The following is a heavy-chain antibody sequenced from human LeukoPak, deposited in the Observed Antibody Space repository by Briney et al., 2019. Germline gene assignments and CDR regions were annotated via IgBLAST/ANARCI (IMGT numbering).Heavy chain of an antibody. CDR1: GFTFSASD. CDR3: LAAFDI. V-gene: IGHV3-21*01. D-gene: IGHD3-10*01. J-gene: IGHJ3*02. CDR2: ISSSSSYI. Sequence: GGSLRLSCAASGFTFSASDMNWVRQTPGKGLEWVSSISSSSSYIYYADSVKGRFSISRDNAKKSLYLQMYYCSRDPIYAPPPLAAFDIWGQGTLVTVSS.